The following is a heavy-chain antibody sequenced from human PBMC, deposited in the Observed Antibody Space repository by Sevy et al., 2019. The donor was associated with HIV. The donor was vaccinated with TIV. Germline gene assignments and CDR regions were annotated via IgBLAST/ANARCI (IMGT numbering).Heavy chain of an antibody. CDR3: ATGAGVSKSDF. D-gene: IGHD3-10*01. J-gene: IGHJ4*02. Sequence: SETLSLTCTVSGASISTYVWTWIRQPPGKGLEWLGYFFYTGNPNYNPSLSSRVTISGDTSKNQFSLTLSSVTAADTAVYYCATGAGVSKSDFWGQGTLVTVSS. CDR2: FFYTGNP. CDR1: GASISTYV. V-gene: IGHV4-59*12.